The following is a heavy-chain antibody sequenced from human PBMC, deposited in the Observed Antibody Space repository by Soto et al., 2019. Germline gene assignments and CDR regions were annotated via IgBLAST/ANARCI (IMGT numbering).Heavy chain of an antibody. CDR1: GFTFSSYG. Sequence: TGGSLRLSCAASGFTFSSYGMHWVRQAPGKGLEWVSAISGSGDNTYYADSVRGRFTISRDNSKSTLYLQMNSLRAEDTAVYYCARVPGSFYNGERYDCYYYMDVWAKGTTVPV. D-gene: IGHD3-10*01. CDR2: ISGSGDNT. V-gene: IGHV3-23*01. CDR3: ARVPGSFYNGERYDCYYYMDV. J-gene: IGHJ6*03.